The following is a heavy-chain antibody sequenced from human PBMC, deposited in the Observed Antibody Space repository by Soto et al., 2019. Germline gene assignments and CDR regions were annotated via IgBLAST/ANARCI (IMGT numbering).Heavy chain of an antibody. CDR1: GFTFSSYG. CDR2: IWYDGSNK. Sequence: GGSLRLSCAASGFTFSSYGMHWVRQAPGKGLEWVAVIWYDGSNKYYADSVKGRFTISRDNSKNTLYLQMNSLRAEDTAVYYCARDIAAGTDGMYVWGQGTTVTVSS. J-gene: IGHJ6*02. D-gene: IGHD6-13*01. V-gene: IGHV3-33*01. CDR3: ARDIAAGTDGMYV.